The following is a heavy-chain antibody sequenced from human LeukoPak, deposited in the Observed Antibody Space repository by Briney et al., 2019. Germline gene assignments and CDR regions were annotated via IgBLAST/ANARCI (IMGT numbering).Heavy chain of an antibody. J-gene: IGHJ3*02. CDR3: ARGASRSTYYDFWSDDAFDI. CDR2: IIPIFGTA. V-gene: IGHV1-69*13. CDR1: GGTFSSYA. Sequence: ASVKVSXKASGGTFSSYAISWVRQAPGQGLEWMGGIIPIFGTANYAQKFQGRVTITADESTSTAYMELSSLRSEDTAVYYCARGASRSTYYDFWSDDAFDIWGQGTMVTVSS. D-gene: IGHD3-3*01.